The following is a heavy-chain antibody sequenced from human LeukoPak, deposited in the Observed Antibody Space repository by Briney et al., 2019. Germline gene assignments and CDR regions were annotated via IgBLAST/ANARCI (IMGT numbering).Heavy chain of an antibody. CDR3: AKDPTTVVTNNWFDP. CDR1: GFTFSSYA. D-gene: IGHD4-23*01. V-gene: IGHV3-23*01. Sequence: PGGSLRLSCAASGFTFSSYAMSWVRQAPGKGLEWVSATSGSGGSTYYADSVKGRFTISRDNSKNTLYLQMNSLRAEDTAVYYCAKDPTTVVTNNWFDPWGQGTLVTVSS. J-gene: IGHJ5*02. CDR2: TSGSGGST.